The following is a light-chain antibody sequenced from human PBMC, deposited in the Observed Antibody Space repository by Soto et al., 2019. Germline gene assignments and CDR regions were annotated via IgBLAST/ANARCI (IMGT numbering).Light chain of an antibody. V-gene: IGKV3-15*01. CDR2: GAS. CDR3: YQKNTLPPWT. J-gene: IGKJ1*01. Sequence: DIVMTQSPATLSESPGERATLSCRASQSVSSNLAWYQQKPGQAPRLLIYGASTRATGIPARFSGSGSGTEFTLTINIRQAEDDDVGYYYQKNTLPPWTFGQGTKVDIK. CDR1: QSVSSN.